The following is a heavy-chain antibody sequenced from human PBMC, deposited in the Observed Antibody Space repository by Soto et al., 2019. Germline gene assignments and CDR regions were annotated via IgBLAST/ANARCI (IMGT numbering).Heavy chain of an antibody. D-gene: IGHD3-22*01. Sequence: SKRHCCVASGLGCRSYGVHWIRQAPGKGLEWVGVISHDGSGKYYADSVRGRYTISRDNTKNMLYLEMNSLRDGNPYYYDSSGTPLYYYWGQGTLVTVSS. CDR2: ISHDGSGK. CDR1: GLGCRSYG. V-gene: IGHV3-30*03. J-gene: IGHJ4*02. CDR3: SGTPLYYY.